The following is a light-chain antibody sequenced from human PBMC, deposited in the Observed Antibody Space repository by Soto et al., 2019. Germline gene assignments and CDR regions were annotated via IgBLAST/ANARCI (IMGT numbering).Light chain of an antibody. Sequence: EIVMTQSPATLSVSPGERATLSCGASQSVSSDLAWYQQKPGQAPSLLIYGAATRATGIPARFSGSGSGTEFIPTISSLQSEDFVVNYCQQYNNWPPWTFGQGTKVEIK. V-gene: IGKV3-15*01. CDR3: QQYNNWPPWT. CDR1: QSVSSD. CDR2: GAA. J-gene: IGKJ1*01.